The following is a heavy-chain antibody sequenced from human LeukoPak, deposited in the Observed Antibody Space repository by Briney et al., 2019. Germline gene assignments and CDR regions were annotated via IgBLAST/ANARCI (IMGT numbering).Heavy chain of an antibody. D-gene: IGHD6-6*01. CDR3: ARDSPKRVVNYYYYGMDV. V-gene: IGHV3-66*01. CDR1: GFTFSSYA. Sequence: GGSLRLSCAASGFTFSSYALSWVRQAPGKGLEWVSIIYSGGDTYYADSVKGRFTISRDNSKNTLYLQMNSLRAEDTAVYYCARDSPKRVVNYYYYGMDVWGQGTTVTVSS. J-gene: IGHJ6*02. CDR2: IYSGGDT.